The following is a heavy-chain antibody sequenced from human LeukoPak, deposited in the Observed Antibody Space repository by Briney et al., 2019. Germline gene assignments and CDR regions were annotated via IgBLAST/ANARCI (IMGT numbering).Heavy chain of an antibody. CDR3: AKTPIGVMRPYYFDY. CDR2: IWYDGSNK. Sequence: GGSLRLSCAASGFTFSSYGIHWVRQAPGKGLEWVAVIWYDGSNKYYADSVKGRFTISRDNSKNTLYLQMNSLRAEDTAVYYCAKTPIGVMRPYYFDYWGQGTLVTVS. CDR1: GFTFSSYG. V-gene: IGHV3-30*02. D-gene: IGHD3-16*01. J-gene: IGHJ4*02.